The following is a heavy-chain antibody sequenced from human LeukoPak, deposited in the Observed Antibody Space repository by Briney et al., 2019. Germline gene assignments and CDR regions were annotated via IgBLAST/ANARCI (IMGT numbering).Heavy chain of an antibody. CDR2: MSSSGST. D-gene: IGHD4-17*01. CDR1: GGSISRYY. V-gene: IGHV4-4*09. CDR3: ARLGPYGDDTYYMDV. Sequence: PSETLSLTCIVSGGSISRYYWSWIRQPPGKGLEWIGYMSSSGSTNYNPSLKSRVTISVDTSKNQFSLKLSSVTAADTAVYYCARLGPYGDDTYYMDVWGKGTTVTVSS. J-gene: IGHJ6*03.